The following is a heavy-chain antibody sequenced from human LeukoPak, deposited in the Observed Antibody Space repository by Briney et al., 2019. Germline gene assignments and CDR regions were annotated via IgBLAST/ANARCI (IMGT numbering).Heavy chain of an antibody. CDR2: IEPNSGGA. CDR3: AIENYYDSSGYSKAFGY. V-gene: IGHV1-2*02. D-gene: IGHD3-22*01. Sequence: GSVKVSCKTSGYTFTVMFLHWLRQAPGQGLEWMGGIEPNSGGAVYGQNFRGRVTVTRDTSVSTAYMELSRLRSDDTAVYYCAIENYYDSSGYSKAFGYWGQGTLVTVSS. J-gene: IGHJ4*02. CDR1: GYTFTVMF.